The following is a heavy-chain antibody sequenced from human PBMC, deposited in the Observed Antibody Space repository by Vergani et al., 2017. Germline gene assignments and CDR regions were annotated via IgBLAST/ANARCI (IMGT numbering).Heavy chain of an antibody. V-gene: IGHV3-30*18. CDR2: ISYDGSNK. CDR1: GFTFSSYG. CDR3: AKGRQYCSGGGCYTYYYYGMDV. J-gene: IGHJ6*02. D-gene: IGHD2-15*01. Sequence: QVQLVESGGGVVQPGRSLRLSCAASGFTFSSYGMHWVRQAPGKGLEWVAVISYDGSNKYYADSVKGRFTISRDNSKNTLYLQMNSLRAEDTAVYYCAKGRQYCSGGGCYTYYYYGMDVWGQGTTVTVSS.